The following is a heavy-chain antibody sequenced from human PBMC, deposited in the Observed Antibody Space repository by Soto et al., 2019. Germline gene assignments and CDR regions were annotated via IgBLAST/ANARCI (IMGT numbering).Heavy chain of an antibody. CDR3: ARAVPFYYYDSSGSYYFDY. Sequence: SVKVSLKAGGYTFTDYYIQWVRQAPGQGLEWMGWISAYNGNTNYAQKLQGRVTMTTDTSTSTAYMELRSLRSDDTAVYYCARAVPFYYYDSSGSYYFDYWGQGTLVTVSS. J-gene: IGHJ4*02. CDR2: ISAYNGNT. V-gene: IGHV1-18*04. D-gene: IGHD3-22*01. CDR1: GYTFTDYY.